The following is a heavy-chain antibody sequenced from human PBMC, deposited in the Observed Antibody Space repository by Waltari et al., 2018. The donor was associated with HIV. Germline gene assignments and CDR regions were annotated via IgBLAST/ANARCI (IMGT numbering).Heavy chain of an antibody. CDR1: GFTFSNYA. CDR2: ISCDGNHK. CDR3: AREGGCFSKRCSGGLMSY. V-gene: IGHV3-30-3*01. Sequence: QVQLVESGGGVVQPGGSLKLSWAASGFTFSNYALHWVRQALGTVLESVALISCDGNHKKDADSGWGRFSVSRDNSKNTLYLQMDSLGAGDTALYYCAREGGCFSKRCSGGLMSYWGQGPLVSVSS. J-gene: IGHJ4*02. D-gene: IGHD2-2*01.